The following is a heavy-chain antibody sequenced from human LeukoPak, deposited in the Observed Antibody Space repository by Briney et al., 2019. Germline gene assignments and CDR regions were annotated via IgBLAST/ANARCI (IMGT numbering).Heavy chain of an antibody. CDR1: GGSISSYY. V-gene: IGHV4-59*01. CDR2: IYYSGST. CDR3: ARGAPWFDP. Sequence: SETLSLTCTVSGGSISSYYWSWIRQPPGKGLEWIGYIYYSGSTNYNPPLKSRVTISVDTSKNQFSLKLSSVTAADTAVYYCARGAPWFDPWGQGTLVTVSS. J-gene: IGHJ5*02.